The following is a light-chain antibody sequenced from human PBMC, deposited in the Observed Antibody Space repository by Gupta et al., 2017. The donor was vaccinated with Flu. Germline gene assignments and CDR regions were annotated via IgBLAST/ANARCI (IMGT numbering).Light chain of an antibody. CDR3: CADAGSNTLL. CDR1: SSDVGGYDY. J-gene: IGLJ2*01. CDR2: DVF. V-gene: IGLV2-8*01. Sequence: QLVLTHPPSASGSPGRSVTISCTGPSSDVGGYDYVSWYQPHPGTAPNLMIYDVFRRPSGVPDRFSGLKSGNTASLTVSGLQAEDEAEYYCCADAGSNTLLFGGGTKLTVL.